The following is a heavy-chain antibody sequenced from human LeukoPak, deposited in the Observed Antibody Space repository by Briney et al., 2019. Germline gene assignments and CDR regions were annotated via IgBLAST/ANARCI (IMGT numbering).Heavy chain of an antibody. CDR1: GFTFSSYW. Sequence: GGSLRLSCAASGFTFSSYWMHWVCQAPGKGLVWVSRLIGDGSITSYADSVKGRFTISRDNAKNSLYLQMNSLRAEDTAVYYCVRSYYGMDVWGQGTTVSVSS. V-gene: IGHV3-74*01. J-gene: IGHJ6*02. CDR3: VRSYYGMDV. CDR2: LIGDGSIT.